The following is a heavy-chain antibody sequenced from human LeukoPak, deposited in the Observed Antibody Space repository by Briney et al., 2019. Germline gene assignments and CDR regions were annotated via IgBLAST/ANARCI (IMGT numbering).Heavy chain of an antibody. Sequence: SETLSLTCTVSGDSISNYYWSWIRQPPGKGLEWIGYLSYTGSTNYNPSLKSRVTISVDTSKNKFSLKLSSVTAADTAVYYCARDVYYYDSRWFDPWGQGTLVTVSS. CDR3: ARDVYYYDSRWFDP. D-gene: IGHD3-22*01. CDR1: GDSISNYY. V-gene: IGHV4-59*01. CDR2: LSYTGST. J-gene: IGHJ5*02.